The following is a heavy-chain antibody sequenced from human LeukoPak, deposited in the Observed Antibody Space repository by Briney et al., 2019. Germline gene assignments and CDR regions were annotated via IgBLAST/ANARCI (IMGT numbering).Heavy chain of an antibody. V-gene: IGHV3-23*01. CDR3: ARDPNGDYIGTFDM. J-gene: IGHJ3*02. Sequence: ETLSLTCTVSGGSISSHYWSWIRQPPGKGLEWVSSISGSGGSTQYADSVQGRFAISRDNSKNTLYLQMNSLRVEDTAVYFCARDPNGDYIGTFDMWGRGTMVSVSS. CDR1: GGSISSHY. CDR2: ISGSGGST. D-gene: IGHD4-17*01.